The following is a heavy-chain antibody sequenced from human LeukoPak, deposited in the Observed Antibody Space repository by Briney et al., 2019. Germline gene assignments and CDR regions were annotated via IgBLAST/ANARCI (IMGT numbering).Heavy chain of an antibody. V-gene: IGHV1-18*01. CDR1: GYTFTSYG. J-gene: IGHJ3*02. CDR2: ISAYNGNT. CDR3: ARGEQWLGPRAAFDI. Sequence: ASVKVSCKASGYTFTSYGISWVRQAPGQGLEWMGWISAYNGNTNYAQKLQGRVTMTTDTSTSTAYMELSSLRSEDTAVYYCARGEQWLGPRAAFDIWGQGTMVTVSS. D-gene: IGHD6-19*01.